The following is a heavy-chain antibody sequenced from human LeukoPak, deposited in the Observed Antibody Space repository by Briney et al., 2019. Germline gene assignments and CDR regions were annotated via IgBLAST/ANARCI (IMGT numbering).Heavy chain of an antibody. V-gene: IGHV4-59*08. J-gene: IGHJ5*02. CDR3: ARLVGVATTNNWFDP. CDR2: IYYSGST. Sequence: PSETLSLTCTVSGGSISSYYWSWIRQPPGKGLEWIGYIYYSGSTNYNPSLKSRVTISVDTSKNQFSLELTSVTAADTAVYYCARLVGVATTNNWFDPWGQGTLVTVSS. D-gene: IGHD5-12*01. CDR1: GGSISSYY.